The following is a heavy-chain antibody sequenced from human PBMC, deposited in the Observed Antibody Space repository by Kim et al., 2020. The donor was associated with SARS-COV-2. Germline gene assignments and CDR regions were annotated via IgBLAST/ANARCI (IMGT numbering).Heavy chain of an antibody. Sequence: GGSLRLSCAASGFTFSDYYMSWIRQAPGKGLEWVSYISSRGSPIYYADSVKGRFTISRDNAKNSLYLQMNSLRAEDTAVYFCASEGHYSDSSGLDYWGQGTLVTVSS. CDR1: GFTFSDYY. CDR2: ISSRGSPI. CDR3: ASEGHYSDSSGLDY. D-gene: IGHD3-22*01. J-gene: IGHJ4*02. V-gene: IGHV3-11*01.